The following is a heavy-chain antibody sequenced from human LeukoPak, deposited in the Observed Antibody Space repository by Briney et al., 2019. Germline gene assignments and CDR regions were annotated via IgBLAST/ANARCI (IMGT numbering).Heavy chain of an antibody. D-gene: IGHD4-11*01. V-gene: IGHV1-45*02. CDR1: GYTFTYHY. CDR2: ITPFNGNT. J-gene: IGHJ4*02. CDR3: ARSSDYSNYLFAY. Sequence: ASVKVSCKASGYTFTYHYLHWVRQAPGQALEWMGWITPFNGNTYYAQKFQDRVTITRDRSMSTAYMELSSLRSEDTAMYYCARSSDYSNYLFAYWGQGTLVTVSS.